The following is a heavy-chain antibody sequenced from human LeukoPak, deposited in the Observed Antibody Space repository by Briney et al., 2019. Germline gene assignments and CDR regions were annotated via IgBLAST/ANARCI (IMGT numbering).Heavy chain of an antibody. V-gene: IGHV3-23*01. D-gene: IGHD3-9*01. CDR1: GFTFSNYA. Sequence: GRSLRLSCAASGFTFSNYAMSWVRQAPGKGLEWVSAITGGGSGIYYADSMKSRFTISRDNSKNTLYLQINSLRAEDTAVYYCAKWGDYDVLTGYYVSDYWGQGTLVTVSS. CDR2: ITGGGSGI. CDR3: AKWGDYDVLTGYYVSDY. J-gene: IGHJ4*02.